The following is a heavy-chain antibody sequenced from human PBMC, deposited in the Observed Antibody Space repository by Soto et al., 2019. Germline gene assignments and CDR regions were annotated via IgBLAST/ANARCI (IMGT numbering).Heavy chain of an antibody. D-gene: IGHD4-4*01. CDR1: GFTFSSCW. V-gene: IGHV3-7*01. Sequence: GGSLRLSCAASGFTFSSCWMSWVRQAPGKGLEWVANIKQDGSEKYYVDSVKGRFTISRDNAKNSLYLQMNSLRAEDTAVYYCARRPGYSPQYNWFDPWGQGTLVTVSS. CDR2: IKQDGSEK. J-gene: IGHJ5*02. CDR3: ARRPGYSPQYNWFDP.